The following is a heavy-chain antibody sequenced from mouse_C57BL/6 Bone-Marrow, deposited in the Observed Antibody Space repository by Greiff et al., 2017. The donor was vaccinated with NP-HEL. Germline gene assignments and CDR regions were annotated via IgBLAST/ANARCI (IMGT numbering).Heavy chain of an antibody. CDR2: IYPGSGST. J-gene: IGHJ1*03. V-gene: IGHV1-55*01. D-gene: IGHD1-1*01. CDR3: ARKYYGSSPSYWYFDV. Sequence: QVQLQQPGAELVKPGASVKMSCKASGYTFTSYWITWVKQRPGQGLEWIGDIYPGSGSTNYNEMFKSKATLTVETSSSTAYMQLSSLTSEDSAVYYCARKYYGSSPSYWYFDVWGTGTTVTVSS. CDR1: GYTFTSYW.